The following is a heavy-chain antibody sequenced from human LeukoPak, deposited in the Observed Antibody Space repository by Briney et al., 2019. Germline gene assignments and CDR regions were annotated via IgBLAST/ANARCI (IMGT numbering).Heavy chain of an antibody. V-gene: IGHV3-33*01. J-gene: IGHJ4*02. Sequence: PGGSLRLSCAASGFTFSSYGMHWVRQAPGKGLEWVAVMWYDGSNKYYADSVKGRFTISRDNSKNTLYLQMNSLRAEDTAVYYCARDPVSPYFDYWGQGTLVTVSS. CDR3: ARDPVSPYFDY. CDR1: GFTFSSYG. CDR2: MWYDGSNK.